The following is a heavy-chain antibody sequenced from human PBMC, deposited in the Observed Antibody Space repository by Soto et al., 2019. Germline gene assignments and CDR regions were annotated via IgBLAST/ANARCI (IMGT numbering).Heavy chain of an antibody. D-gene: IGHD2-15*01. CDR2: ISGKNGNT. J-gene: IGHJ6*02. CDR1: GYPFISHG. CDR3: ARVSSSVVVVPDYGTDV. V-gene: IGHV1-18*04. Sequence: ASVKVSCKASGYPFISHGISRVRQAPGQGLEWMGWISGKNGNTKYAQEVKGRVTLTTDTSTSTAYMELRSLRSDETAMNYCARVSSSVVVVPDYGTDVWGQGTTVTVSS.